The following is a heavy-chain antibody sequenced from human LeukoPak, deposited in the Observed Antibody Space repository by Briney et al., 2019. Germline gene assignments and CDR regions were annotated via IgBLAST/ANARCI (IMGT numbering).Heavy chain of an antibody. CDR3: AVGEYSYGYGLRYYYYGMDV. J-gene: IGHJ6*04. CDR1: GFTFTSSA. Sequence: GTSVKVSCKASGFTFTSSAVQWVRQARGQRLEWIGWIVVGSGNTNYAQKFQERVTITRDMSTSTAYMELSSLRSEDTAVYYCAVGEYSYGYGLRYYYYGMDVWGKGTTVTVSS. V-gene: IGHV1-58*01. D-gene: IGHD5-18*01. CDR2: IVVGSGNT.